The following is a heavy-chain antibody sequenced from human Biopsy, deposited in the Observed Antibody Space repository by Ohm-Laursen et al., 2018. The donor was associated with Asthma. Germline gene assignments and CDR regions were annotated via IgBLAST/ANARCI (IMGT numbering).Heavy chain of an antibody. Sequence: SLRLSCTASGFTFSSYGMYWVRQAPGKGLEWVAVISYDGSNKYYADSVKGRFTISRDNSRNTLYLQMNSLRGDNTAVYYCARDMNRDGWYFDYWGQGTLVTVSS. CDR1: GFTFSSYG. D-gene: IGHD5-24*01. CDR3: ARDMNRDGWYFDY. V-gene: IGHV3-30*03. J-gene: IGHJ4*02. CDR2: ISYDGSNK.